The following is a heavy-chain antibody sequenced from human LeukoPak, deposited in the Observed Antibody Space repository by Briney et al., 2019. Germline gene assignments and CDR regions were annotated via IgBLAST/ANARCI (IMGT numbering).Heavy chain of an antibody. J-gene: IGHJ5*02. V-gene: IGHV3-23*01. CDR1: GFTFSSYG. CDR3: AKDRVVRGIMGAFDP. D-gene: IGHD3-10*01. CDR2: ISGSGDNT. Sequence: PGGSLRLSCAASGFTFSSYGMTWVRQAPGKGLEWVSGISGSGDNTYYADSVKGRFTISRDNSKRMVYLQMNNLRAEDTAVYFCAKDRVVRGIMGAFDPWGQGTLVTVSS.